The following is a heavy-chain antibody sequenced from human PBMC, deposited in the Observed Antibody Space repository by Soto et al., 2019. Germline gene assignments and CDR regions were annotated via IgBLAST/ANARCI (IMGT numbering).Heavy chain of an antibody. J-gene: IGHJ4*02. V-gene: IGHV3-30*04. D-gene: IGHD2-8*01. CDR3: ARDPCSNGVCYNFEY. CDR2: ISHDGSNT. CDR1: GFAFSSSS. Sequence: PGGSLRLSCAASGFAFSSSSMHWVRQAPGKGLEWVALISHDGSNTYYAGSVRGRFSISRDNSENALYLQMNSLRVEDAAVYYCARDPCSNGVCYNFEYWGQGTLVTVSS.